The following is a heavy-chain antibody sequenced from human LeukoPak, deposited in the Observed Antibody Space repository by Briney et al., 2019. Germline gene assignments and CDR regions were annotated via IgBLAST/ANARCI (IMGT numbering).Heavy chain of an antibody. V-gene: IGHV4-39*02. CDR1: GGSISSSGYS. CDR2: VYYSGST. CDR3: VRDAGYGYWVVDY. J-gene: IGHJ4*02. D-gene: IGHD5-18*01. Sequence: SETLSLTCIVSGGSISSSGYSWGWIRQPPGKGLEWIGIVYYSGSTYYNPSLKSRVTMSVDMSKNQFSLELSSVTAADTAVYYCVRDAGYGYWVVDYWGQGTLVTVSS.